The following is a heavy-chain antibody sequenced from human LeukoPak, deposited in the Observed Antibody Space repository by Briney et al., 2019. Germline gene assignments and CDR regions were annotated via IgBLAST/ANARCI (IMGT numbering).Heavy chain of an antibody. CDR2: ISGSGGST. CDR3: AKIPYGDYGYNWFDP. V-gene: IGHV3-23*01. Sequence: GGSLRLSCAASGFTFSSYAMSWVRQAPGKGLEWVSAISGSGGSTYYADSVKGRFTISRDNSKNTLYLQMNSLRAEDTAVYYCAKIPYGDYGYNWFDPWGQGTLVTASS. J-gene: IGHJ5*02. D-gene: IGHD4-17*01. CDR1: GFTFSSYA.